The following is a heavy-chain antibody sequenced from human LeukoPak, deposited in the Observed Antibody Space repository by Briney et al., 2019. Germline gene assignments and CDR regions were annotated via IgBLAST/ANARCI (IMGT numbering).Heavy chain of an antibody. J-gene: IGHJ4*02. D-gene: IGHD3-10*01. V-gene: IGHV3-23*01. Sequence: GGSLRLSCAASGFTFSSYAMSWVRQAPGKGLEWVSSIIDSGGSTYYADSVKGRFTISRDNSKNTLYLQMNSLRAEDTAVYYSAKFRGRGAVAYWGRGSLVTVS. CDR1: GFTFSSYA. CDR2: IIDSGGST. CDR3: AKFRGRGAVAY.